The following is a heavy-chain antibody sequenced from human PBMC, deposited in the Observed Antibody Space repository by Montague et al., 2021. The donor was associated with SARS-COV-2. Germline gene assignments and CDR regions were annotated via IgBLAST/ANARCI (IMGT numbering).Heavy chain of an antibody. CDR3: ARVGMGTRVRGVIPAYYYYGMDV. J-gene: IGHJ6*02. Sequence: SETLSLTCTASGDSFTSRTYSWGWIRQPPGKGLEWIGNMYYNGSTHFNPSLKSRATMSVDSSKNQFSLKLSSVTAADTAVYFCARVGMGTRVRGVIPAYYYYGMDVWGQGTTVTVSS. CDR1: GDSFTSRTYS. V-gene: IGHV4-39*01. CDR2: MYYNGST. D-gene: IGHD3-10*01.